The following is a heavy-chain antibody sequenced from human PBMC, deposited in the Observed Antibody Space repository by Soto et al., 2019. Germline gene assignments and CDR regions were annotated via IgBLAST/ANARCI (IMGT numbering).Heavy chain of an antibody. CDR2: IIPLFGTP. V-gene: IGHV1-69*01. CDR1: GGIFSTYA. Sequence: QVQLVQSGAEVKKPGSSVKVACKASGGIFSTYAISWLRQAPGQRLEWMGGIIPLFGTPNYAQRFQGRVTITAGECTSKAYMELSRMRYEDTAVYYCARDRDDYGSGNYYNRIDFWGQGTLVTVSS. J-gene: IGHJ4*02. CDR3: ARDRDDYGSGNYYNRIDF. D-gene: IGHD3-10*01.